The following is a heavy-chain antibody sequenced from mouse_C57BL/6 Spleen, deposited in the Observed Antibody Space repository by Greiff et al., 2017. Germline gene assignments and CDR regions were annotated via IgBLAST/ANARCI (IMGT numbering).Heavy chain of an antibody. J-gene: IGHJ1*03. Sequence: QVQLQQSGPELVKPGASVKISCKASGYAFSSSWMNWVKQRPGKGLEWIGRIYPGDGDTNYNGKFKGKATLTADKSSSTAYMQLSSLTSEDSAVYFCARDGNSFYWYFDVWGTGTTVTVSS. CDR3: ARDGNSFYWYFDV. CDR1: GYAFSSSW. V-gene: IGHV1-82*01. CDR2: IYPGDGDT. D-gene: IGHD2-1*01.